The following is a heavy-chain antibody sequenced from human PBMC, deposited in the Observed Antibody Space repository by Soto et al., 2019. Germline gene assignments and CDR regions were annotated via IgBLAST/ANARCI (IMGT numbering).Heavy chain of an antibody. J-gene: IGHJ6*02. D-gene: IGHD3-10*02. CDR1: GGSISSGGDY. CDR2: IYYRGST. Sequence: QVQRQESGPGLVKPSQTLSLTCTVSGGSISSGGDYWSWIRHHPGKGLEWIGYIYYRGSTYYNPSLRSLVIIAVETSKNQFSLKLSSVTAADTAVYYCAGHPSGLFLYGMDVWGQGTTVTVSS. V-gene: IGHV4-31*01. CDR3: AGHPSGLFLYGMDV.